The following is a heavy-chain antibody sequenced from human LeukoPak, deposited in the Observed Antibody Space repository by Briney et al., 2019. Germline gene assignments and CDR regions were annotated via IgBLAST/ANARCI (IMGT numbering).Heavy chain of an antibody. CDR2: IIPILGIA. CDR3: ARASDSSGPSIYFDY. J-gene: IGHJ4*02. V-gene: IGHV1-69*04. CDR1: GGTFSSYA. D-gene: IGHD3-22*01. Sequence: ASVKVSCEASGGTFSSYAISWVRQAPGQGLEWMGRIIPILGIANYAQKFQGRVTITADKSTSTAYMELSSLRSEDTAVYYCARASDSSGPSIYFDYWGQGTLVTVSS.